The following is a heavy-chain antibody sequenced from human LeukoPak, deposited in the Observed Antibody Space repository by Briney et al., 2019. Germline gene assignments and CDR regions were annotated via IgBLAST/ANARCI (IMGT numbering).Heavy chain of an antibody. CDR1: GGSISSSSDY. D-gene: IGHD6-19*01. J-gene: IGHJ4*02. V-gene: IGHV4-39*01. CDR2: IYYSGST. Sequence: SETLSVTCTVCGGSISSSSDYWGWIRRPPGKGLEWIGSIYYSGSTYYNPSLKSRVTISVDTSKNQFSLKLSSVTAADTAVYYCARRDSSGWYLDYWGQGTLVTVSS. CDR3: ARRDSSGWYLDY.